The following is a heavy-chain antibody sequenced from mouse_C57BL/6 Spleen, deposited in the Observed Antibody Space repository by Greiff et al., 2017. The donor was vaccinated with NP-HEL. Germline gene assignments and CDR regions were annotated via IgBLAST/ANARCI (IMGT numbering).Heavy chain of an antibody. CDR2: INPGSGGT. Sequence: QVHVKQSGAELVRPGTSVKVSCKASGYAFTNYLIEWVKQRPGQGLEWIGVINPGSGGTNYNEKFKGKATLTADKSSSTAYMQLSSLTSEDSAVYFCVKIGSKADYWGQGTTLTVSS. D-gene: IGHD1-3*01. V-gene: IGHV1-54*01. CDR1: GYAFTNYL. J-gene: IGHJ2*01. CDR3: VKIGSKADY.